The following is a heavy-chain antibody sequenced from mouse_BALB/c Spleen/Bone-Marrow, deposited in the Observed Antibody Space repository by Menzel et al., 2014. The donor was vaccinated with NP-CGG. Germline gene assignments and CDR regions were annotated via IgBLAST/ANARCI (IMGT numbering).Heavy chain of an antibody. D-gene: IGHD1-1*01. CDR3: ARERDYGDYFDY. J-gene: IGHJ2*01. V-gene: IGHV1-14*01. Sequence: EVQLQESGPELAKPGASVKMSCKASGYTFTRYVIHWVRQKPGQGLDWIGNINPYNEGSKYSEKFKGEATLTSDKSSHTAYMELSSLTSDDSAVYYCARERDYGDYFDYWGQGTTLTVSS. CDR2: INPYNEGS. CDR1: GYTFTRYV.